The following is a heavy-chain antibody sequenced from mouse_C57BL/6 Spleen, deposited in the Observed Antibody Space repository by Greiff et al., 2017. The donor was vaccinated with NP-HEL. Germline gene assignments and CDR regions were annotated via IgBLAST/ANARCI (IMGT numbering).Heavy chain of an antibody. Sequence: QVQLQQSGPELVKPGASVKISCKASGYTFTSSWMNWVKQRPGKGLEWIGGIYPGDGDTNYNGKLKGKATLTADKSSSTDYMQLSRHTSEDYEVSICARREWGRYYFDYWGQGTTLTVSS. CDR1: GYTFTSSW. CDR3: ARREWGRYYFDY. J-gene: IGHJ2*01. V-gene: IGHV1-82*01. CDR2: IYPGDGDT.